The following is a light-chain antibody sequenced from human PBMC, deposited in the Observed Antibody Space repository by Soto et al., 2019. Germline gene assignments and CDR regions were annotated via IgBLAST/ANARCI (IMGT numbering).Light chain of an antibody. CDR1: QTVSDIY. CDR2: NIY. V-gene: IGKV3-20*01. Sequence: EIVLTQSPGTLSLSPGEIATLSCRASQTVSDIYLAWFQHKPRQSPRLLTYNIYTRATGIPDRISGSGSGTDFTLTISRLEPEDFAVYYCQLYGASPTFGGGTKVEIK. J-gene: IGKJ4*01. CDR3: QLYGASPT.